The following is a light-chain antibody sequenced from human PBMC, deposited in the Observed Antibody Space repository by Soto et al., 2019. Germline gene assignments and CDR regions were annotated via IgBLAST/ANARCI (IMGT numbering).Light chain of an antibody. CDR3: QQYNNLPPDRT. CDR1: QSVGSN. CDR2: GAS. J-gene: IGKJ1*01. Sequence: EIVMTQSPATLSVSPGERATLSCRASQSVGSNLAWYQQKPCQAPRLLIYGASTRATGIPARFSGSGSGTEFTVTSGSLQSEDFAMYFCQQYNNLPPDRTFGQGTKVEIK. V-gene: IGKV3-15*01.